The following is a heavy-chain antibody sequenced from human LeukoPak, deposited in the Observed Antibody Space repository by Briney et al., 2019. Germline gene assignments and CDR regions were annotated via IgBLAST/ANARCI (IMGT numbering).Heavy chain of an antibody. D-gene: IGHD3-10*01. CDR1: GFIFSDHH. Sequence: GGFLRLSCAASGFIFSDHHMDWVRQAPGKGLEWVGRVRNKANTYTTNYAASVKGRFSITRDDSMNSLYLQMNSLKTEHTAVYYCVRVWRGYYFDYWGQGTLVTVSS. CDR3: VRVWRGYYFDY. CDR2: VRNKANTYTT. V-gene: IGHV3-72*01. J-gene: IGHJ4*02.